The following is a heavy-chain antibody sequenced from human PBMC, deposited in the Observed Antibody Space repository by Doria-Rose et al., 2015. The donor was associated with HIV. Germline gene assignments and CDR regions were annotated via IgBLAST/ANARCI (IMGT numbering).Heavy chain of an antibody. V-gene: IGHV2-26*01. Sequence: ESGHVLVKPTETLTLTCTVSGVSLSSPGMGVSWIRQPPGKALEWLANIFSDDERSYKTSLKSRLTISRGTSKSQVVLTMTDMDPVDTATYYCARIKSSRWYHKYYFDFWGQGTLVIVSA. D-gene: IGHD6-13*01. CDR1: GVSLSSPGMG. J-gene: IGHJ4*02. CDR3: ARIKSSRWYHKYYFDF. CDR2: IFSDDER.